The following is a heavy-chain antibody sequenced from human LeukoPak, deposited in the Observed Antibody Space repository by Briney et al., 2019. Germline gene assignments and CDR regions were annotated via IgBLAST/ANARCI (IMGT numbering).Heavy chain of an antibody. V-gene: IGHV4-39*01. CDR3: ARLHSTHSSNS. CDR1: GGSIDSSSYY. D-gene: IGHD6-13*01. J-gene: IGHJ4*02. CDR2: IYSSGST. Sequence: PSETLSLTCTVSGGSIDSSSYYRGWIRQPPGKGLEWIGSIYSSGSTYYNPSLKSRVTISVDTSKNQFSLRLSSVPAADTAVYYCARLHSTHSSNSWGQGTLVTVSS.